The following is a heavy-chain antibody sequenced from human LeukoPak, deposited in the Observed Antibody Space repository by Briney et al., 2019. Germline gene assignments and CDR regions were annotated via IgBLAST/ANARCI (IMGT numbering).Heavy chain of an antibody. Sequence: PGGSLRLSCAASEFSVGSNYMTWVRQAPGKGLEWVSYISSSGSTIYYADSVKGRFTISRDNAKNSLYLQMNSLRAEDTAVYYCARFFRSAGPFDYWGQGTLVTVSS. CDR3: ARFFRSAGPFDY. CDR2: ISSSGSTI. V-gene: IGHV3-48*03. CDR1: EFSVGSNY. D-gene: IGHD6-19*01. J-gene: IGHJ4*02.